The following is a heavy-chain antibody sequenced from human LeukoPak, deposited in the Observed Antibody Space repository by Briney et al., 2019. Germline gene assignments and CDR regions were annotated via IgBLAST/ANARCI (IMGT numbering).Heavy chain of an antibody. J-gene: IGHJ6*03. CDR1: GGSISSYY. Sequence: SETLSLTCTVSGGSISSYYWSWIRQPPGKGLEWIGYIYYSGSTNYNPSLKSRVTISVDRSKNQFSLKLSSVTAADTAVYYCARDGKRTTIFGVVTGAYYMDVWGKGTTVTVSS. V-gene: IGHV4-59*12. CDR2: IYYSGST. CDR3: ARDGKRTTIFGVVTGAYYMDV. D-gene: IGHD3-3*01.